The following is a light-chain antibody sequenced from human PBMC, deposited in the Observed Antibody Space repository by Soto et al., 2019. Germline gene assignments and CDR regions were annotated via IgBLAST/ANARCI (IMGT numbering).Light chain of an antibody. CDR1: QSVSSN. J-gene: IGKJ5*01. CDR3: QKYNNWPIT. Sequence: EIVMTQSPATLSVSPVERAPLSCRASQSVSSNLAWYQQKPGQAPRLLIYGASTRATGIPDRLSGSGSGTEFNLTISRLQSEDFAVYYCQKYNNWPITCGQGTRLEIK. CDR2: GAS. V-gene: IGKV3-15*01.